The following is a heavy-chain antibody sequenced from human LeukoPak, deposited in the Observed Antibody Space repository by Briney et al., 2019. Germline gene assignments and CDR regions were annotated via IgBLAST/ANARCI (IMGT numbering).Heavy chain of an antibody. Sequence: SETLSLTCAVYGGSFSGYYWSWIRQPPGKGLEWIGEINHSGSTNYNPSLKSRVTISVDTSKNQFSLKLSSVTAADTAVYYCARGGRYCSGGSCLGRVGFDYWGQGTLVTVSS. CDR1: GGSFSGYY. D-gene: IGHD2-15*01. J-gene: IGHJ4*02. CDR2: INHSGST. V-gene: IGHV4-34*01. CDR3: ARGGRYCSGGSCLGRVGFDY.